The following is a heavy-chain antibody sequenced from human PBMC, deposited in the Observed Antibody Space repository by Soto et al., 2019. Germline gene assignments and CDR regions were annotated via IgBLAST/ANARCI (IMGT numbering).Heavy chain of an antibody. CDR3: VHSLYGDYMSGWDFDL. Sequence: QITLKESGPTLVKPTQTLTLTCTFSGFSLSTSGVGVGWIRQPPGKALEWLALIYLHDDKPYSPSLKSRLTITKDTPKNQVVRILTNLAPVNSATYSCVHSLYGDYMSGWDFDLWGRGTLVVVSS. CDR1: GFSLSTSGVG. J-gene: IGHJ2*01. CDR2: IYLHDDK. D-gene: IGHD4-17*01. V-gene: IGHV2-5*01.